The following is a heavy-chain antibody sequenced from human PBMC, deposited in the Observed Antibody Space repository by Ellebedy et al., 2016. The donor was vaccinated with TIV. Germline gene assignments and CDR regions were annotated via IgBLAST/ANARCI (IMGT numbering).Heavy chain of an antibody. D-gene: IGHD6-13*01. CDR1: GYTFTSYY. J-gene: IGHJ6*02. CDR2: INPSGGST. V-gene: IGHV1-46*01. Sequence: ASVKVSXXASGYTFTSYYMHWVRQAPGQGLEWMGIINPSGGSTSYAQKFQGRVTMTRDTSTSTVYMELSSLRSEDTAVYYCARENLQQLVPRYYYYGMDVWGQGTTVTVSS. CDR3: ARENLQQLVPRYYYYGMDV.